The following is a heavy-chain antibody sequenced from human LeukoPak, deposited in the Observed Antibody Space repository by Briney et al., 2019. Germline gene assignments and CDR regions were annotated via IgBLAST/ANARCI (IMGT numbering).Heavy chain of an antibody. Sequence: SETLSLTCTVSGYSISSGYYWAWMRQPPGKGLEWIGSVNHSGSTYYNPSLKSRVTVSVDTSKNQVSLRLSSVTAADTAVYYCARGDGDYDFDYWGQGTLVTVSS. CDR2: VNHSGST. CDR1: GYSISSGYY. J-gene: IGHJ4*02. V-gene: IGHV4-38-2*02. CDR3: ARGDGDYDFDY. D-gene: IGHD4-17*01.